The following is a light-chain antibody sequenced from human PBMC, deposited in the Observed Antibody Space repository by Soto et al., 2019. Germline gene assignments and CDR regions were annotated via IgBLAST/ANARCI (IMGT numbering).Light chain of an antibody. CDR3: QQSYRNPRT. Sequence: DIQRTQSPSFLSASAGDRVTIFCRASQSISNFLHWYQQKPGKAPKLLIYAASKLESGVPSRFGGSGSGTDFTLTISSLQPEDFATYYCQQSYRNPRTFGLGTKVDIK. V-gene: IGKV1-39*01. CDR2: AAS. J-gene: IGKJ1*01. CDR1: QSISNF.